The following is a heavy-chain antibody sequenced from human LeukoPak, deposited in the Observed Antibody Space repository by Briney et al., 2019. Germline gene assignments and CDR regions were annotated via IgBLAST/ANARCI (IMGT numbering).Heavy chain of an antibody. CDR2: IDWDDDK. V-gene: IGHV2-70*11. J-gene: IGHJ4*02. D-gene: IGHD3-10*01. Sequence: SGPTLVNPTQTLTLTCTFSGFSLGTSGMCVSWIRQPPGKALEWLARIDWDDDKYYSTSLKTRLTISKDTSKNQVVLTMTNMDPVDTATYYCARDYGSGSYYGYWGQGTLVTVSS. CDR3: ARDYGSGSYYGY. CDR1: GFSLGTSGMC.